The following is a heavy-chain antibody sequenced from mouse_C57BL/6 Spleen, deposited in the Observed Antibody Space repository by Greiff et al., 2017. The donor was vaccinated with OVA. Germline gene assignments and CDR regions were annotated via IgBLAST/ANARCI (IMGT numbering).Heavy chain of an antibody. Sequence: EVMLVESGGGLVQSGRSLRLSCATSGFTFSDFYMEWVRQAPGKGLEWIAASRNKANDYTTEYSASVKGRFIVSRDTSQSILYLQMNALRAEDTAIYYCARGWWDAMDYWGQGTSVTVSS. V-gene: IGHV7-1*01. D-gene: IGHD1-1*02. CDR3: ARGWWDAMDY. CDR2: SRNKANDYTT. CDR1: GFTFSDFY. J-gene: IGHJ4*01.